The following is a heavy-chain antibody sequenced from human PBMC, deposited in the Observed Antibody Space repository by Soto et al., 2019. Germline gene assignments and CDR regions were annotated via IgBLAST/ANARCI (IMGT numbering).Heavy chain of an antibody. V-gene: IGHV1-69*06. CDR2: IIPIFGTA. CDR3: AGGDTAMASYYYYDGMDV. Sequence: QVQLVQSGAEVKKPGSSVKVSCKASGGTFSSYAISWVRQAPGQGLEWMGGIIPIFGTAHYAQKFQGRVTITADKTTSTAYMELSSLRSEDTAVYYCAGGDTAMASYYYYDGMDVWGQGTTVTVSS. CDR1: GGTFSSYA. D-gene: IGHD5-18*01. J-gene: IGHJ6*02.